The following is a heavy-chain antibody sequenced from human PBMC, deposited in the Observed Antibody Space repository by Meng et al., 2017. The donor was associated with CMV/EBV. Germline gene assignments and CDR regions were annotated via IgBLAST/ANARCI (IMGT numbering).Heavy chain of an antibody. V-gene: IGHV3-7*01. D-gene: IGHD6-6*01. Sequence: GESLKISCVAFDFTGSIYYMSWVRQAPGKGLEWVAHISPDGTLTYYVDSVRGRFTISRDNTENSIYLHMSTLRAEDTAVYYCATTSGSSYWGQGAQVTVSS. CDR1: DFTGSIYY. CDR2: ISPDGTLT. CDR3: ATTSGSSY. J-gene: IGHJ4*02.